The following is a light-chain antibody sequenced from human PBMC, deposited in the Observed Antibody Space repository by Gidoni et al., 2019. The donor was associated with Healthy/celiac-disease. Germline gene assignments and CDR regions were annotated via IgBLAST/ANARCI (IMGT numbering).Light chain of an antibody. CDR3: QVWDSSSDHLVV. J-gene: IGLJ2*01. CDR2: DDS. CDR1: NIGSKS. V-gene: IGLV3-21*02. Sequence: YVLTQPPSVSVSPVQTARITCGGNNIGSKSVHWYQQKPGQAPVLVVYDDSDRHSGITERFSGSNSGNTATLTISRVEAGDEADYYCQVWDSSSDHLVVFGGGTKLTVL.